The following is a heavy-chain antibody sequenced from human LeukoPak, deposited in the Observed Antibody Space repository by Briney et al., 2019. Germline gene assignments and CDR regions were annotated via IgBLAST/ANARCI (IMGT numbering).Heavy chain of an antibody. J-gene: IGHJ3*02. CDR3: ARGDYDSSGLTNAFDI. CDR2: INHSGST. Sequence: PSETLSLTCAVYGGSFSGYYWSWIRQPPGKGLEWIGEINHSGSTNYNPSLKSRVTISVDTSKNQFSLKLSSVTAADTAVYYCARGDYDSSGLTNAFDIWGQGTMATVSS. CDR1: GGSFSGYY. D-gene: IGHD3-22*01. V-gene: IGHV4-34*01.